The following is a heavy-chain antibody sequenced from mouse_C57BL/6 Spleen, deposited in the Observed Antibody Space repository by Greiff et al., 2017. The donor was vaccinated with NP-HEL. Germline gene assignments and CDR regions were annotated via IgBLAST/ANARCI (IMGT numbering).Heavy chain of an antibody. CDR3: ARGDSNYGDYYAMDY. CDR1: GFTFSDYG. V-gene: IGHV5-17*01. J-gene: IGHJ4*01. Sequence: EVKLQESGGGLVKPGGSLKLSCAASGFTFSDYGMHWVRQAPEKGLEWVAYISSGSSTIYYADTVKGRFTIYRDNAKNTLFLQMTSLRSEDTAMYYCARGDSNYGDYYAMDYWGQGTSVTVSS. D-gene: IGHD2-5*01. CDR2: ISSGSSTI.